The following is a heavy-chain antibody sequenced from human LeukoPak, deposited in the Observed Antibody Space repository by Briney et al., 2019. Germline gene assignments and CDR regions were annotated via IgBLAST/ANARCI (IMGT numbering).Heavy chain of an antibody. D-gene: IGHD3-3*01. Sequence: ASVKVSCKVSGNSLSELSIQWVRQATGKGLECMGGFDPEEAKMVYAQNFQGRVTMTEDTSTQTAYMELSGLTSDDTAVYYCTTRSGDFWSGFVNWGQGTLVTVSS. CDR2: FDPEEAKM. CDR1: GNSLSELS. CDR3: TTRSGDFWSGFVN. J-gene: IGHJ4*02. V-gene: IGHV1-24*01.